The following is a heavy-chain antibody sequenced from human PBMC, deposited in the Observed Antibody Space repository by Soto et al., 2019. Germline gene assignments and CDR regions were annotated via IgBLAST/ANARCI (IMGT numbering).Heavy chain of an antibody. CDR1: GGSFRGYY. CDR3: ARVGAYSSSEYFQH. J-gene: IGHJ1*01. Sequence: SETLSLTCAVYGGSFRGYYWSWIRQPPGKGLEWIGEINHSGSTNYNPSLKSRVTISIDTSKNQFSLKLSSVTAADTAVYYCARVGAYSSSEYFQHWGQGTLVTVSS. CDR2: INHSGST. D-gene: IGHD6-6*01. V-gene: IGHV4-34*01.